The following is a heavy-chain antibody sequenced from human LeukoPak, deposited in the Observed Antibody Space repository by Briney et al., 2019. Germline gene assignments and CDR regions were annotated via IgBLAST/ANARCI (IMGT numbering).Heavy chain of an antibody. CDR2: ISGSSSYT. CDR1: GFTFRDHY. J-gene: IGHJ5*02. Sequence: KPGGSLRLSCAACGFTFRDHYMSWIRQAPGKGLEWISYISGSSSYTNYADSVKGRFTISRDNAKNSLYLQMNTLRAEDTAVYSCARDARSWFDPWGQGTLVAVSS. CDR3: ARDARSWFDP. V-gene: IGHV3-11*05.